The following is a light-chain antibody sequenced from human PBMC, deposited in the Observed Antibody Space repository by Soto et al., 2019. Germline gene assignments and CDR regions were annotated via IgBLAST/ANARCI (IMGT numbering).Light chain of an antibody. V-gene: IGKV3-11*01. J-gene: IGKJ5*01. CDR1: QSVSGY. CDR2: ADS. Sequence: EIVLTQCPPTLSFYPDETATLSFRASQSVSGYIGWYQQKPGQAPRLLIYADSNRATGIPARFSGSGSGTDFTLTISSLEPEDFSVYYCQQRYKWPITFGQGTRLEI. CDR3: QQRYKWPIT.